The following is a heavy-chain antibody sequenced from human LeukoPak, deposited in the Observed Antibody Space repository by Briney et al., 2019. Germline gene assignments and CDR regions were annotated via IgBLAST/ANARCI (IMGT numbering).Heavy chain of an antibody. J-gene: IGHJ6*03. Sequence: GGSLRLSCEASGFTFSDYEMNWVRQAPGKGLEWVSYISSSGSTIYYADSVKGRFTISRDNAEHSLYVQMNSLRAEDTAVYYCAREGYYYMDVWGKGTTVTISS. CDR1: GFTFSDYE. CDR3: AREGYYYMDV. V-gene: IGHV3-48*03. CDR2: ISSSGSTI.